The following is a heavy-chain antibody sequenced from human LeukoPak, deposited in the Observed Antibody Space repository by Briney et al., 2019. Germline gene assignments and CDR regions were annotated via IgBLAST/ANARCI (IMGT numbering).Heavy chain of an antibody. CDR2: VSTNGDVT. D-gene: IGHD1-26*01. J-gene: IGHJ4*02. CDR3: AKGGKWDVTPFDY. Sequence: GGSLRLSCVASGLTFNSHSMSWVRQAPGMGLEWVSVVSTNGDVTFYADSVKGRFTISRDNSRNTLYLQVNSLRAEDTAVYYCAKGGKWDVTPFDYWGQGTLVTVSS. CDR1: GLTFNSHS. V-gene: IGHV3-23*01.